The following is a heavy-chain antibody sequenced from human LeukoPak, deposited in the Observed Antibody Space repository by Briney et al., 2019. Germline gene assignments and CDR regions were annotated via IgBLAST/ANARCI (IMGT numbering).Heavy chain of an antibody. V-gene: IGHV4-39*07. CDR1: GGSISSSTYY. J-gene: IGHJ6*02. CDR2: IYYSGTT. CDR3: ARDHSGLWLRNKYYYYYYGMDV. D-gene: IGHD5-18*01. Sequence: PSETLSLTCTVSGGSISSSTYYWGWIRQPPGKGLEWIGSIYYSGTTYYNPSLKSRVTISVDTSKNQFSLKLSSVTAADTAVYYCARDHSGLWLRNKYYYYYYGMDVWGQGTTVTVSS.